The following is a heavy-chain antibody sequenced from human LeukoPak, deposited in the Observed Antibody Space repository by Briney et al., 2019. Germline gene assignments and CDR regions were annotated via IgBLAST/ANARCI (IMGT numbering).Heavy chain of an antibody. J-gene: IGHJ1*01. V-gene: IGHV3-11*01. Sequence: GGSLRLSCAACGFTFSDYYMSWIRQAPGKGLEWVSYISSSGSTIYYADSVKGRFTISRDNAKNSLYLQMNSLRAEDTAVYYCARGHAVAGLHPTVAEYFQHWGQGTLVTVSS. CDR2: ISSSGSTI. CDR1: GFTFSDYY. CDR3: ARGHAVAGLHPTVAEYFQH. D-gene: IGHD6-19*01.